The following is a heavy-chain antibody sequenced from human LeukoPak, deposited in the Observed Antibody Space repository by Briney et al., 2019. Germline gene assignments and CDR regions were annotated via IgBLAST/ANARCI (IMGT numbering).Heavy chain of an antibody. CDR2: IYYSGST. CDR3: ARGRVSSSTWYSTYYYYFYMDV. Sequence: KPSETLSLTCTVSGGSISSYYWSWIRQPPGKGLEWIGNIYYSGSTNYNPSLKSRVTISVDTSKNQFSLKLSSVTAADTAVYFCARGRVSSSTWYSTYYYYFYMDVWGKGTTVTVSS. CDR1: GGSISSYY. J-gene: IGHJ6*03. V-gene: IGHV4-59*01. D-gene: IGHD1-1*01.